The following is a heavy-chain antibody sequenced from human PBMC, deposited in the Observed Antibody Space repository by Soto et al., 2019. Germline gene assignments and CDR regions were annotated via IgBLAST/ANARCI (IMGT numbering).Heavy chain of an antibody. CDR3: ASPRGWVVAATPEAVASAGFDY. V-gene: IGHV4-39*01. CDR1: GGSISSSSYY. D-gene: IGHD2-15*01. Sequence: SETLSLTCTVSGGSISSSSYYWGWIRQPPGKGLEWIGSIYYSGSTYYNPSLKSRVTISVDTSKNQFSLKLSSVTAADTAVYYCASPRGWVVAATPEAVASAGFDYWGQGTLVTVSS. J-gene: IGHJ4*02. CDR2: IYYSGST.